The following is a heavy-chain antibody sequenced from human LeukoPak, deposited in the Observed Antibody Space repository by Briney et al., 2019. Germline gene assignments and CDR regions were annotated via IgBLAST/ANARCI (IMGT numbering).Heavy chain of an antibody. Sequence: SETLSLTCAVYGGSFSGYYWSWIRQPPGKGLEWIGEINHSGSTNYNPSLKSRVTISVDTSKNQFSLRLTSVSAADTAVYYCVRGPYGSGISNWFDPWGQGTQVIVSS. D-gene: IGHD3-10*01. V-gene: IGHV4-34*01. CDR2: INHSGST. CDR1: GGSFSGYY. CDR3: VRGPYGSGISNWFDP. J-gene: IGHJ5*02.